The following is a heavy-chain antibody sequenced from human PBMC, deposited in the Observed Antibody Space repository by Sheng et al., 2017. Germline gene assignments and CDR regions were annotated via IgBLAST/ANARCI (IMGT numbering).Heavy chain of an antibody. CDR3: AIYSGYEFDF. D-gene: IGHD5-12*01. J-gene: IGHJ4*02. CDR2: IIPLFGSA. CDR1: GGTFSGYT. V-gene: IGHV1-69*05. Sequence: QVQLVQSGAEVKKPGSSVKISCKTSGGTFSGYTISWVRQAPGQGLEWVGGIIPLFGSAQYAQKFQSRVTITTDESTTTAYLELSSLTFEDTALYYCAIYSGYEFDFWGQGSLVTVSS.